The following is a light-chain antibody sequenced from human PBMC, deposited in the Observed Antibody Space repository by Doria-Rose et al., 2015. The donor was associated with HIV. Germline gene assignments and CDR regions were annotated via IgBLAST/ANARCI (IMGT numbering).Light chain of an antibody. Sequence: DIQVTQSPESLGMSLGERATLNCKSNQSLLYTSKNYLAWYQQKPGQPPKLLIYWASTRQSGVPARLSGSGSGTDFTLTISSLEAEDVAVYYCQQYYDTPSFGPGTTVDIK. J-gene: IGKJ3*01. V-gene: IGKV4-1*01. CDR1: QSLLYTSKNY. CDR2: WAS. CDR3: QQYYDTPS.